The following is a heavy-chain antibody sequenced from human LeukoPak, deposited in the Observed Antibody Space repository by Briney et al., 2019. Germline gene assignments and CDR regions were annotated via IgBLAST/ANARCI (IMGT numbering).Heavy chain of an antibody. V-gene: IGHV3-48*03. Sequence: GGSLRLSCAASGFTFSSYEMNWVRQAPGKGLEWVSYISSSGSTIYYADSVKGRFTTSRDNAKNSLYLQMNSLRAEDTAVYYCARDAGYSSSPDVWGKGTTVTVSS. J-gene: IGHJ6*04. CDR2: ISSSGSTI. D-gene: IGHD6-6*01. CDR1: GFTFSSYE. CDR3: ARDAGYSSSPDV.